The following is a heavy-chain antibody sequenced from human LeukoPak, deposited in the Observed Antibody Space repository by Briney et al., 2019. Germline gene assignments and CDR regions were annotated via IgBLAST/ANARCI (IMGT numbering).Heavy chain of an antibody. D-gene: IGHD6-13*01. CDR1: GFTFSNYA. CDR2: IWYDGSNK. CDR3: ARDRLYRSSCHDY. Sequence: PGGSLRLSCAASGFTFSNYAMSWVRQAPGKGLEWVAVIWYDGSNKYYADSVKGRFTISRENSKNTLYLQMNSLRAEDTAVYYCARDRLYRSSCHDYWGQGTLVTVSS. V-gene: IGHV3-33*08. J-gene: IGHJ4*02.